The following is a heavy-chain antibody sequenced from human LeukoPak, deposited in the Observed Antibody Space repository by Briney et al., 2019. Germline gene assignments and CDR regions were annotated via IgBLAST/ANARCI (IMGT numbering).Heavy chain of an antibody. CDR1: GGSFGAYY. J-gene: IGHJ4*02. CDR2: INHTGIT. D-gene: IGHD3-10*01. V-gene: IGHV4-34*01. Sequence: SETLSLTCAVYGGSFGAYYWSWIRQPPGKGLEWIGEINHTGITSYNPSLKTRVTISVDTSKNQFSLKLSSVTAADTAVYYCARSSRADPFDYWGQGTLVTASS. CDR3: ARSSRADPFDY.